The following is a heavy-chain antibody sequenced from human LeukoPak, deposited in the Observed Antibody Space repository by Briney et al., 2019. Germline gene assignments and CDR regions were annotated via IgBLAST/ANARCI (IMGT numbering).Heavy chain of an antibody. CDR2: IYHSGTT. Sequence: PSGTLSLTCALSGGSLSSSPWWTWVRQPPGKGLEWIGEIYHSGTTNYNPSLNSRVTISVDKSKNLFSLRLTSVTAADTAIYYCAGVTLVRGVLDWGQGTLVTVSS. D-gene: IGHD3-10*01. CDR3: AGVTLVRGVLD. J-gene: IGHJ4*02. V-gene: IGHV4-4*02. CDR1: GGSLSSSPW.